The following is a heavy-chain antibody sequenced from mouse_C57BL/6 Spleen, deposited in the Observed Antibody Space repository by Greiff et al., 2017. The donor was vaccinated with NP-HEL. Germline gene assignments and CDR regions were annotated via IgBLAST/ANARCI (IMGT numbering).Heavy chain of an antibody. CDR3: TSNFD. J-gene: IGHJ2*01. CDR2: IDPETGGT. V-gene: IGHV1-15*01. D-gene: IGHD1-3*01. Sequence: VQLQQSGAELVRPGASVTLSCKASGYTFTDYEMHWVKQTPVHGLEWIGAIDPETGGTAYNQKFKGKAILTADKSSSTAYMELRSVTSEDSSVYYCTSNFDWGQGTTLTVSS. CDR1: GYTFTDYE.